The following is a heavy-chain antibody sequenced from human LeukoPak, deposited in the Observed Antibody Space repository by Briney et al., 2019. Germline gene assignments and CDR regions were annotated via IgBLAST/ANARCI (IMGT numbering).Heavy chain of an antibody. CDR3: ARHFFGSGFDY. CDR1: GGSISSSSYY. D-gene: IGHD3-10*01. V-gene: IGHV4-39*01. CDR2: IYYSGST. Sequence: SETLSLTCTVSGGSISSSSYYWGWIRQPPGKGLEWIGSIYYSGSTYYNPSLKSRVTISVDTSKNQFSLKLSSVTAADTAVYYCARHFFGSGFDYWGQETLVTVSS. J-gene: IGHJ4*02.